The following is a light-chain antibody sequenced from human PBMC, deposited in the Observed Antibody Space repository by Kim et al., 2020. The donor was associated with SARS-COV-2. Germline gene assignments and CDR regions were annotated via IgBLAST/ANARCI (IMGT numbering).Light chain of an antibody. CDR3: QQYNNWLGT. CDR2: AAS. CDR1: QSVSSN. V-gene: IGKV3-15*01. J-gene: IGKJ1*01. Sequence: EIVMTQSPATLSVSPGERATLSCRASQSVSSNLAWYQQKPGQPPRLLIYAASTRATGIPARFSGGGSGTEFTLTISSLQSEDFAVYYCQQYNNWLGTFGQGTKVDIK.